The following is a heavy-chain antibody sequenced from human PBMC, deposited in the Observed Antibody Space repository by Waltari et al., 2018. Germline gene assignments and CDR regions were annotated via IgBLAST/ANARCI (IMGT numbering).Heavy chain of an antibody. CDR2: ISGYSAYI. V-gene: IGHV3-21*02. D-gene: IGHD5-18*01. Sequence: QLVESGGGLVKPGGSLRLSCGASGFHFGSVGMNWVRQASGTGLEWISYISGYSAYINYAASVRGRFTVSRDNAKNSLYLHMDSLRVDDTAVYFCAREETEDSMVNYWGQGTLVTVSS. CDR3: AREETEDSMVNY. J-gene: IGHJ4*02. CDR1: GFHFGSVG.